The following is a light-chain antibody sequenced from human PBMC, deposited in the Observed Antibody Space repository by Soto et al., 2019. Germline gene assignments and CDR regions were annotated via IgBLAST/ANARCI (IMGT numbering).Light chain of an antibody. J-gene: IGKJ1*01. V-gene: IGKV1-5*03. Sequence: DIQMTQSPSTLSASVGDRVTITCRASQSISSWLAWYQQKPGKAPKVLISKASTLESGDPSRFSGSGSGTEFTHTISSLQTEDSATYYCQQYGANSPWTFGQGTQVEIK. CDR1: QSISSW. CDR3: QQYGANSPWT. CDR2: KAS.